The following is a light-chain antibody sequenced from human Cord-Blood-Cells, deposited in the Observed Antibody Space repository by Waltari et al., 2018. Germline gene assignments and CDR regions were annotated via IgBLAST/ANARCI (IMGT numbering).Light chain of an antibody. CDR2: WAS. CDR1: QSVLYSPNNKNY. Sequence: DIVMTQSPDSLAVSLGERATINCKSSQSVLYSPNNKNYLAWYQQKPGQPPELLIYWASTRESGVPDRFSGSGSGTDFTLTISSLQAEDVAVYYCQQYYSTPLTFGPGTKVDIK. J-gene: IGKJ3*01. CDR3: QQYYSTPLT. V-gene: IGKV4-1*01.